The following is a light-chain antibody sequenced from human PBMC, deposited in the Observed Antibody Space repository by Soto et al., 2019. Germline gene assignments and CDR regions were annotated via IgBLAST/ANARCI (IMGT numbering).Light chain of an antibody. J-gene: IGLJ1*01. V-gene: IGLV2-11*01. Sequence: QSALTQPRSVSGSPGQSVTLSCTGPSSDVGAYKYVSWYQQHPGKAPQLLIYDVNKRPSGVPDRFSGSKSGNTASLTISGLQAEDEADYYCCSCEGIDVFGPGTKVTVL. CDR2: DVN. CDR3: CSCEGIDV. CDR1: SSDVGAYKY.